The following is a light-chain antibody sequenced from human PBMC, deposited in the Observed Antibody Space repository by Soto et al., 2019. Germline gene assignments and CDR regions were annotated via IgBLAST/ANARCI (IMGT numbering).Light chain of an antibody. CDR2: GAS. V-gene: IGKV3-20*01. Sequence: IVLTQSPGTLPLSPGERATLSCRASQSVSNNYLAWYQQNPGQAPRLLIYGASNRATGIPDRFSGSGSGTDFPLTISILEHEDFAVYCCQQDSRSGTFGQGTKVDIK. CDR3: QQDSRSGT. CDR1: QSVSNNY. J-gene: IGKJ1*01.